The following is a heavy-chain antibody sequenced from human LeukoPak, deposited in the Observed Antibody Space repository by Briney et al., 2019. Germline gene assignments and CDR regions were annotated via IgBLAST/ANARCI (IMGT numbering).Heavy chain of an antibody. CDR2: ISSSSSNI. Sequence: GGSLRLSCAASGFTFSGYSMNWVRQAPGKGLEWVSSISSSSSNIYYADSVKGRFTISRDNAKNSLYLHMNSLRAEDTAVYYCARSIAVARYYFDYWGQGTLVTVSS. J-gene: IGHJ4*02. V-gene: IGHV3-21*01. CDR1: GFTFSGYS. D-gene: IGHD6-19*01. CDR3: ARSIAVARYYFDY.